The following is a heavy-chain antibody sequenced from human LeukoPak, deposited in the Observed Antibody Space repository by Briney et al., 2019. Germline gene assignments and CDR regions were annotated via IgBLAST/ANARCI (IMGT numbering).Heavy chain of an antibody. V-gene: IGHV3-30*18. Sequence: GGSLRLSCAASGFTFSSYGMHWVRQAPGKGLEWVAVISYDGSNKYYADSVKGRFTISRDNSKNTLYLQMNSLRAEDTAVYYCAKVNLHYYDSSPLDYWGQGTLVTVSS. CDR1: GFTFSSYG. CDR3: AKVNLHYYDSSPLDY. CDR2: ISYDGSNK. D-gene: IGHD3-22*01. J-gene: IGHJ4*02.